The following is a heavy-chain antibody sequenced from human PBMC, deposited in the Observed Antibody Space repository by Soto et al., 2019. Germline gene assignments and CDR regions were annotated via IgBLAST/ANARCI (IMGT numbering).Heavy chain of an antibody. J-gene: IGHJ4*02. D-gene: IGHD5-18*01. Sequence: PSETLSLTCAVSGGSISSSNWWSWVRQPPGKGLEWIGEIYHSGSTNYNPSLKSRVAISVDKSKNQFSLKLSSVTAADTAVYYCAREDTAMANFDYWGQGTLVTVSS. CDR2: IYHSGST. CDR1: GGSISSSNW. V-gene: IGHV4-4*02. CDR3: AREDTAMANFDY.